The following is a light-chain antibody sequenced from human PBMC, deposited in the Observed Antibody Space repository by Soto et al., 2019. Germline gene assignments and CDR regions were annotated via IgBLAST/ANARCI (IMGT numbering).Light chain of an antibody. V-gene: IGLV2-14*01. CDR1: NNDIGSDFNS. J-gene: IGLJ1*01. CDR3: SSYTVDVAPYV. Sequence: QSVLTQPASVSGSPGQSITISCTGTNNDIGSDFNSVSWYQQHPGKAPKLMMYEVTNRPSGVSSRFSGSKSGNTASLTISGLQAEDEADYYCSSYTVDVAPYVFGTGTKVTVL. CDR2: EVT.